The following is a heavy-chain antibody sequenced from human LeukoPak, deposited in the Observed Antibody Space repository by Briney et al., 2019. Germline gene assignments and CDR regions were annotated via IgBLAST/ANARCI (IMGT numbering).Heavy chain of an antibody. D-gene: IGHD1-26*01. CDR1: RFTFSSYV. J-gene: IGHJ4*02. V-gene: IGHV3-23*01. CDR2: ISGSGRST. CDR3: AKKGATTGDFDY. Sequence: GGSLRLSCAASRFTFSSYVVSWVRQAPGKGLECVSAISGSGRSTYYADSVKGRFTISRDNSKNTLYLQMNSLRAEDTAVYYCAKKGATTGDFDYWGQGTLVTVSS.